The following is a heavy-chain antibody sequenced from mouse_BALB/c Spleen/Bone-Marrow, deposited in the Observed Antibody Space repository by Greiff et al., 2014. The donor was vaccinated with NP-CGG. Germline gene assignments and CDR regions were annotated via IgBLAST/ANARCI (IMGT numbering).Heavy chain of an antibody. Sequence: VKLQESGPDLVAPSQSLSITCTVSGFSLTSYGVHWVRQPPGKGLEWLVVIWSDGSTTYNSALKSGLSISKDNSKSQVFLEMNSLQTDDTAMYYCARHDNDGYYLAYWGQGTLVTVSA. V-gene: IGHV2-6-2*01. J-gene: IGHJ3*01. CDR2: IWSDGST. D-gene: IGHD2-3*01. CDR3: ARHDNDGYYLAY. CDR1: GFSLTSYG.